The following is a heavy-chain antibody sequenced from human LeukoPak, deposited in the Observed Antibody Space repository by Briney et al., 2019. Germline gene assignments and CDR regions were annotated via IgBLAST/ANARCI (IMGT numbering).Heavy chain of an antibody. V-gene: IGHV1-46*01. CDR1: GYTFTSYY. D-gene: IGHD6-6*01. Sequence: ASVKVPCKASGYTFTSYYMHWVRQAPGQGLEWMGIINPSGGSTSYAQKFQGRVTMTRDMSTSTVYMELSSLRSEDTAVYYCARAGEIAARGFDYWGQGTLVTVSS. CDR3: ARAGEIAARGFDY. J-gene: IGHJ4*02. CDR2: INPSGGST.